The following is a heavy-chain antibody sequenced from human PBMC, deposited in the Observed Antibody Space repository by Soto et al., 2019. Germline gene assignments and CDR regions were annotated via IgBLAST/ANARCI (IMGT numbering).Heavy chain of an antibody. J-gene: IGHJ5*02. CDR3: ARDQGYYDSSGFNWFDP. Sequence: ASVKVSCKASGYTFTSYGISWVRQAPGQGLEWMGWISAYNGNTNYAQKLQGRVTMTTDTSTSTAYMELRSLRSDDTAVYYCARDQGYYDSSGFNWFDPWGQGTLVTVSS. CDR2: ISAYNGNT. D-gene: IGHD3-22*01. V-gene: IGHV1-18*01. CDR1: GYTFTSYG.